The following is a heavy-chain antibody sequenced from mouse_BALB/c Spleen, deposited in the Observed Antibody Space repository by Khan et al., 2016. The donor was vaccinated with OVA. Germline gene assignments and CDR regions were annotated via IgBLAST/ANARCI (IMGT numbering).Heavy chain of an antibody. CDR1: GYTFNSYW. CDR2: IVPVRNNK. D-gene: IGHD2-12*01. J-gene: IGHJ4*01. Sequence: QVQLKESGAELMKPGASVKISCKATGYTFNSYWIEWVKQRPGHGIEWIGEIVPVRNNKHFNAIVKGKATITADTYSNIAYMQLSSLTSEDSAVYCCAVGPGTTYGMDSWAPGALVPVTS. CDR3: AVGPGTTYGMDS. V-gene: IGHV1-9*01.